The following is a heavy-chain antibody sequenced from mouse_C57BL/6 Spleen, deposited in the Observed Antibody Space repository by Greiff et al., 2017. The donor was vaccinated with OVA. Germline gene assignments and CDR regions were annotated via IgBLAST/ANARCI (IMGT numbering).Heavy chain of an antibody. CDR2: INPNNGGT. CDR3: ARFDYDRGDYAMDY. J-gene: IGHJ4*01. Sequence: EVQLQESGPELVKPGASVKMSCKASGYTFTDYNMHWVKQSHGKSLEWIGYINPNNGGTSYNQKFKGKATLTVNKSSSTAYMELRSLTSEDSAVYYCARFDYDRGDYAMDYWGQGTSVTVSS. D-gene: IGHD2-4*01. CDR1: GYTFTDYN. V-gene: IGHV1-22*01.